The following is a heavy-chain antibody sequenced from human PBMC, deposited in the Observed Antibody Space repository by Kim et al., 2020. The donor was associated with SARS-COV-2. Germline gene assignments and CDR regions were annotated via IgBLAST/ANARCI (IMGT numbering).Heavy chain of an antibody. V-gene: IGHV1-18*01. D-gene: IGHD3-22*01. CDR1: GYTFTSYG. CDR3: ARYRYYYDSSGYYGPVWFDP. CDR2: ISAYNGNT. Sequence: ASVKVSCKASGYTFTSYGISWVRQAPGQGLEWMGWISAYNGNTNYAQKLQGRVTMTTDTSTSTAYMELRSLRSDDTAVYYCARYRYYYDSSGYYGPVWFDPWGQGTLVTVSS. J-gene: IGHJ5*02.